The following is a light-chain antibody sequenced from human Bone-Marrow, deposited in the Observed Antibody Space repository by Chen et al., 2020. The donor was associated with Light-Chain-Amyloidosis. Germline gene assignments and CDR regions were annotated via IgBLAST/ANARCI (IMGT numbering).Light chain of an antibody. Sequence: QSALTQPRSVSGSPGQSVTIPCTGTSGDVGGYNYVSWYQQHPGKAPKLMIYDVSKRPSGVPDRFSGSKSGNTASLTISGLQAEDEADYYCCSYAGSYTSWVFGGGTKLTVL. CDR3: CSYAGSYTSWV. CDR2: DVS. V-gene: IGLV2-11*01. J-gene: IGLJ3*02. CDR1: SGDVGGYNY.